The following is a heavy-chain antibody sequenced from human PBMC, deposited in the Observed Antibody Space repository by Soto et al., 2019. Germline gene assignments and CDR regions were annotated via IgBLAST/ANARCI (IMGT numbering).Heavy chain of an antibody. V-gene: IGHV2-5*02. J-gene: IGHJ4*02. CDR1: GFSLSTTGVG. CDR3: SRERANSYYFDY. CDR2: IYWDDDK. Sequence: QITLEESGPRLVKPTQTLTLTCTFSGFSLSTTGVGVSWIRQPPGKALEWLALIYWDDDKRYSPSLKSRLTITKDTSKNQVVLTMTNMDPVDTATYYCSRERANSYYFDYWGQGTLVTVSS.